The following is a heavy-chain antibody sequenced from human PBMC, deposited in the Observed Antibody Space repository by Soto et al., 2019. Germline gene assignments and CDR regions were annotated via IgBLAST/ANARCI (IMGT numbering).Heavy chain of an antibody. J-gene: IGHJ4*02. CDR2: LSYDGSNK. Sequence: GGSLRLSCAASGFTFSSYAMHWVRQAPGEGLEWWTGLSYDGSNKSDEELKKRRITITRENSNNTMDLQMISLRAEDTAVYYCTTVNPYSADSSGHCYWGQGTLVTVSS. V-gene: IGHV3-30*04. CDR3: TTVNPYSADSSGHCY. CDR1: GFTFSSYA. D-gene: IGHD3-22*01.